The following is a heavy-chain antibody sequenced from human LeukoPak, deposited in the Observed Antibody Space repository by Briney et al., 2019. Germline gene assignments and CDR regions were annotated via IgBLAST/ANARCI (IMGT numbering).Heavy chain of an antibody. Sequence: GGSLRLSCAASGFTFSSYAMSWVRQAPGKGLEWVSAISGSGGSTYYADSVKGRFTISGDNSKNTLYLQMNSLRAEDTAVYYCAKVGRRGATGHDAFDIWGQGTMVTVSS. V-gene: IGHV3-23*01. J-gene: IGHJ3*02. CDR3: AKVGRRGATGHDAFDI. CDR1: GFTFSSYA. D-gene: IGHD1-26*01. CDR2: ISGSGGST.